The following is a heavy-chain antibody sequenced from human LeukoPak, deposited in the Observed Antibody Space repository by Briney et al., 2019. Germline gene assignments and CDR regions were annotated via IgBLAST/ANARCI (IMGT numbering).Heavy chain of an antibody. V-gene: IGHV3-30*02. D-gene: IGHD6-19*01. J-gene: IGHJ4*02. Sequence: PGGSLRLSCAASGFTFSSYGMHWVRQAPGKGLEWVAFIRYDGSNKYYADSVKGRFTISRDNSKNTLYLQVNSLRAEDTAVYYCAKDWSNSGWYFDYWGQGTLATVSS. CDR3: AKDWSNSGWYFDY. CDR2: IRYDGSNK. CDR1: GFTFSSYG.